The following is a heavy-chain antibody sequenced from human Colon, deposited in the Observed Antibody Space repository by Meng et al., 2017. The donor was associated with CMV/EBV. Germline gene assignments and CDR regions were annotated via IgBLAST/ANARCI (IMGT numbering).Heavy chain of an antibody. CDR1: GFAVGGAY. Sequence: GESLKISCAASGFAVGGAYMAWVRQAPGKGLEWVSIIYTADNAFYADSVRGRFTISRDNSRNTLFLQMDSLTNGDTAVYYCARVLPTYYYDTSAYPLDYWGQGTLVTVSS. CDR2: IYTADNA. CDR3: ARVLPTYYYDTSAYPLDY. D-gene: IGHD3-22*01. J-gene: IGHJ4*02. V-gene: IGHV3-53*01.